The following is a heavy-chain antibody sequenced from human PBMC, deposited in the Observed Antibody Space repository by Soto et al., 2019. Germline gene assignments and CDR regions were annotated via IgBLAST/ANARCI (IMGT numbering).Heavy chain of an antibody. CDR1: GFTFSSYA. J-gene: IGHJ3*02. CDR2: ISGSGGST. CDR3: TASSGWYNAFDI. Sequence: GGSLRLSCAASGFTFSSYAMSWVRQAPGKGLEWVSAISGSGGSTYYADSVKGRFTISRDNSKNTLYLQMNSLRAEDTAVYYCTASSGWYNAFDIWGQGTMVTVSS. D-gene: IGHD6-19*01. V-gene: IGHV3-23*01.